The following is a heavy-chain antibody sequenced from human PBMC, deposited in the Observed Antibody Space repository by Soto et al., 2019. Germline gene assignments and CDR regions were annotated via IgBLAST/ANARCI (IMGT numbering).Heavy chain of an antibody. D-gene: IGHD3-10*01. Sequence: QVQLVQSGAEVKKPGASVKVSCKTSGYTFTNDDINWVRQAAGQGLEWIGWMSPNSGNTGYAQKFQGRVTLTRDTSISTADMELSSLRSEDTAVYYCARGMSDGFGEVSWGQGNLVTVSS. CDR3: ARGMSDGFGEVS. CDR1: GYTFTNDD. V-gene: IGHV1-8*02. CDR2: MSPNSGNT. J-gene: IGHJ5*02.